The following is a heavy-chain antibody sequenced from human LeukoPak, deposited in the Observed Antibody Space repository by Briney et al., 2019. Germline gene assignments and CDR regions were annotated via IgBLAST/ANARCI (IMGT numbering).Heavy chain of an antibody. CDR2: ISSSGSTI. J-gene: IGHJ4*02. CDR1: GFTFSDYY. D-gene: IGHD6-19*01. V-gene: IGHV3-11*01. CDR3: ASHSSGWYSRRYFDY. Sequence: GGSLRLSCAASGFTFSDYYMSWIRQAPGKGLEWVSYISSSGSTIYYADSVKGRFTISRDNAKNSLYLQMNSLRAEDTAVYYCASHSSGWYSRRYFDYWGQGTLVTVSS.